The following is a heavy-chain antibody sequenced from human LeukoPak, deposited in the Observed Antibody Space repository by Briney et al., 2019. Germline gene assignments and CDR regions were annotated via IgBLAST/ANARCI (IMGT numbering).Heavy chain of an antibody. D-gene: IGHD2-8*02. V-gene: IGHV3-48*02. CDR2: ISSSSSTI. J-gene: IGHJ6*03. Sequence: GGSLRLSCAASGFTFSSYSMNWVRQAPGKGLEWVSYISSSSSTIYYADSVKGRFTISRDNAKNSLYLQMNSLRDEDTAVYCCARHQCTGGVCYYSWYYYYMDVWGKGTTVTVSS. CDR3: ARHQCTGGVCYYSWYYYYMDV. CDR1: GFTFSSYS.